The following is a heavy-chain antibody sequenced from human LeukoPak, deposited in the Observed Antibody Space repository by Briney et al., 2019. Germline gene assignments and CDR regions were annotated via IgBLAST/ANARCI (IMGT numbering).Heavy chain of an antibody. D-gene: IGHD3-10*01. CDR1: GGSISSGDYY. Sequence: SETLSLTCTVSGGSISSGDYYWSWIRQPPGKGLEWIGYIYYSGSTYYNPSLKSRVTISVDTSKNQFSLKLSSVTAADTAVYYCARGSGSYYFDYWGQGTLVTVST. V-gene: IGHV4-30-4*08. CDR2: IYYSGST. CDR3: ARGSGSYYFDY. J-gene: IGHJ4*02.